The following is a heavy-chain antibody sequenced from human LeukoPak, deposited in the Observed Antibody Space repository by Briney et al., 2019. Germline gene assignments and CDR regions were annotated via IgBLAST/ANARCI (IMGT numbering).Heavy chain of an antibody. Sequence: GGSLRLSCAASGFTFSSYEMDWVRQAPGKGLEWVSYISSSSTTIYYVDSVKGRFAISRDNAKNSLYLQMNSLRAEDTAVYYCARNNYYYESSGYFRHDVWGQGTLVTVSS. V-gene: IGHV3-48*03. D-gene: IGHD3-22*01. CDR2: ISSSSTTI. CDR3: ARNNYYYESSGYFRHDV. J-gene: IGHJ4*02. CDR1: GFTFSSYE.